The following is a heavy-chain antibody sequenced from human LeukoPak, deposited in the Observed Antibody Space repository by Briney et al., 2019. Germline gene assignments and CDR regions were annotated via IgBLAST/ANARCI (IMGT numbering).Heavy chain of an antibody. Sequence: GGSLRLSCAAYGFTFSSYAMSWVRQAPGKGLEWVSAISGSGGSTYYAGSVKGRFTISRDNSKNTLYLQMNSLRAEDTAVYYCAKSQCSGGSCYLDAFDIWGQGTMVTVSS. V-gene: IGHV3-23*01. CDR1: GFTFSSYA. D-gene: IGHD2-15*01. J-gene: IGHJ3*02. CDR3: AKSQCSGGSCYLDAFDI. CDR2: ISGSGGST.